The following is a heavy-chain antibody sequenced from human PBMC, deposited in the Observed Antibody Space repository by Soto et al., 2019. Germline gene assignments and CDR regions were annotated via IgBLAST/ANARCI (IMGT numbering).Heavy chain of an antibody. J-gene: IGHJ3*02. V-gene: IGHV3-43*01. Sequence: PGGSLRLSCAASGFTFDDYTMHWVRQAPGKGLEWVSLISWDGGSTYYADSVKGRFTISRDNSKNSLYLQMNSLRTEDTALYYCAKVANLRTYYDFRSGFDDAFDIWGQGTMVTVSS. CDR3: AKVANLRTYYDFRSGFDDAFDI. CDR1: GFTFDDYT. CDR2: ISWDGGST. D-gene: IGHD3-3*01.